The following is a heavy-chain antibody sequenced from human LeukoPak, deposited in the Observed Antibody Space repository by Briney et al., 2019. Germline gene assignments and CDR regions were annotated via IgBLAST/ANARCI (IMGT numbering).Heavy chain of an antibody. CDR2: IYSGGST. J-gene: IGHJ3*02. CDR3: AGRGLWGYCRGGSCYAAFDI. CDR1: GFTVSSNY. D-gene: IGHD2-15*01. V-gene: IGHV3-53*04. Sequence: GGSLRFSCAASGFTVSSNYMSWVRQAPGKGLEWVSVIYSGGSTYYADSVKGRFTISRHNSKNTLYLQMNSLRAEDKAVYHCAGRGLWGYCRGGSCYAAFDIWGQGTMVTVSS.